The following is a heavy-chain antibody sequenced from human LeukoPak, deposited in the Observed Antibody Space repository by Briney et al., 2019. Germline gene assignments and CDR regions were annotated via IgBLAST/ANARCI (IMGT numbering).Heavy chain of an antibody. CDR3: ARDHAYRTDY. CDR1: GFSFSNDW. CDR2: INQDESKK. J-gene: IGHJ4*02. Sequence: GGSLRLSCAASGFSFSNDWMCWVRQAPGKGLEWVANINQDESKKYYVDSVKGRFTISRDNAKNSLYLQMSSLRAEDTAVYYCARDHAYRTDYWARGTVVSVSS. D-gene: IGHD2-2*01. V-gene: IGHV3-7*01.